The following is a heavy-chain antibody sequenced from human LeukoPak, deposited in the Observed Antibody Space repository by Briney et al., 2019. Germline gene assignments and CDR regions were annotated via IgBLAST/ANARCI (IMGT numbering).Heavy chain of an antibody. CDR2: IYYSGST. J-gene: IGHJ3*02. CDR3: AREPNYYDSSGYYYGDAFDI. D-gene: IGHD3-22*01. CDR1: GGSISSSSYY. Sequence: IPSETLSLTCTVSGGSISSSSYYWGWIRQPPGKGLEWIGSIYYSGSTYYNASLKSRVTISVDTSKNQFSLKLSSVTAADTAVYYCAREPNYYDSSGYYYGDAFDIWGQGTMVTVSS. V-gene: IGHV4-39*07.